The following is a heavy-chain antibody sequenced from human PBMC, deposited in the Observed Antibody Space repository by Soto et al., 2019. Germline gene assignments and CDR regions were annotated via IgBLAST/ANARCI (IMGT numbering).Heavy chain of an antibody. V-gene: IGHV1-69*02. J-gene: IGHJ4*02. CDR1: GGTFSSYT. CDR2: IIPILGIA. D-gene: IGHD3-9*01. Sequence: QVQLVQSGAEVQKPGSSVKVSCKASGGTFSSYTISWVRQAPGQGLEWMGRIIPILGIANYAQKFQGRVTITADKSTSTAYMELSSLRSEDTAVYYCATSIRRRPYDIDYWGQGTLVTVSS. CDR3: ATSIRRRPYDIDY.